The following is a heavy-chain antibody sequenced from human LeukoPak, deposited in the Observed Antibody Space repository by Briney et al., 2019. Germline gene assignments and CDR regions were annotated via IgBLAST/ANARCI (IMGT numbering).Heavy chain of an antibody. J-gene: IGHJ4*02. CDR1: GGSISSGSYY. V-gene: IGHV4-61*01. CDR2: IYYSGST. Sequence: SQTLSLTCTVSGGSISSGSYYWSWIRQPPGKGLEWIGYIYYSGSTNYNPSLKSRVTISVDTSKNQFSLKLSSVTAADTAVYYCARVDAGGIAAADFYFDYWGQGTLVTVSS. D-gene: IGHD6-13*01. CDR3: ARVDAGGIAAADFYFDY.